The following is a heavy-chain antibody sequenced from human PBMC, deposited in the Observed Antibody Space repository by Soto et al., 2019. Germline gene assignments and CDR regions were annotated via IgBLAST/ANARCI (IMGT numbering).Heavy chain of an antibody. J-gene: IGHJ6*02. Sequence: QAQLVQSGAEVKKPGASVKVSCKASGYTFTSYDINWVRQAPGRGLEWLGWMDPNSGSTGYAQNFQGRVTMTRNISINTAHMELSSLRSEDTAVYYCARERKFDFWRKGLDVWGQGTTVTVSS. CDR1: GYTFTSYD. CDR2: MDPNSGST. D-gene: IGHD3-3*01. V-gene: IGHV1-8*01. CDR3: ARERKFDFWRKGLDV.